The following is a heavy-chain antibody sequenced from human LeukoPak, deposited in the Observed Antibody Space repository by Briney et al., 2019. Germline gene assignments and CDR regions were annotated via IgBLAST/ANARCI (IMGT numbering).Heavy chain of an antibody. D-gene: IGHD1-7*01. J-gene: IGHJ4*02. V-gene: IGHV3-9*01. CDR3: AKDIVGTTRGPYDY. CDR1: GFTFDDYA. CDR2: ISWNSGSI. Sequence: GRSLRLSCAASGFTFDDYAMHWVRQAPGKGLGWVSGISWNSGSIGYADSVKGRFTISRDNAKNSLYLQMNSLRAEDTALYYCAKDIVGTTRGPYDYWGQGTLVTVSS.